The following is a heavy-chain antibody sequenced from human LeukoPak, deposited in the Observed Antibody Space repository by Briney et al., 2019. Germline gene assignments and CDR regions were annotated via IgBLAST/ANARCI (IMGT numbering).Heavy chain of an antibody. Sequence: GGSLRLSCAASGFTFSIYGMHWVRQAPGKGLEWVAFIRYNGSDKYYADSVKGRFTISRDNSQNTLNLQMSSLRPEDTAVYYCARDNYYDSSGLGYWGQGTLVTISS. CDR3: ARDNYYDSSGLGY. J-gene: IGHJ4*02. CDR1: GFTFSIYG. V-gene: IGHV3-30*02. D-gene: IGHD3-22*01. CDR2: IRYNGSDK.